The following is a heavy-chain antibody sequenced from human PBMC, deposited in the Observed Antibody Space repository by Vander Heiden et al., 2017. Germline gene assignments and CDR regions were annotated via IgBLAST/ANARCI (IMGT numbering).Heavy chain of an antibody. CDR3: ARGRGSGYAFDI. Sequence: QVQLQESGPGLVKPSETLSLTCAVSGYSISSGYYWGWIRQPPGKGLEWIGSIYHSGSTYYNPALKSRVTISVDTSKNKFSLKLRSVTAADTAVYYFARGRGSGYAFDIWGQGTMVTVYS. D-gene: IGHD3-10*01. CDR1: GYSISSGYY. CDR2: IYHSGST. V-gene: IGHV4-38-2*01. J-gene: IGHJ3*02.